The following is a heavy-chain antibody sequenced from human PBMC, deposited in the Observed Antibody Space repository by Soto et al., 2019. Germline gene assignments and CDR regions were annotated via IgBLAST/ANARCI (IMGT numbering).Heavy chain of an antibody. CDR1: GGSISSSSYY. CDR3: ARLEGVSSGWPNWFDP. CDR2: IYYSGST. J-gene: IGHJ5*02. V-gene: IGHV4-39*01. Sequence: QLQLQESGPGLVKPSETLSLTCTVSGGSISSSSYYWGWIRQPPGKGLEWIGSIYYSGSTYYNPSLKSRVTISVDTSKNQFSLKLSSVTAADTAVYYCARLEGVSSGWPNWFDPWGQGTLVTVSS. D-gene: IGHD6-19*01.